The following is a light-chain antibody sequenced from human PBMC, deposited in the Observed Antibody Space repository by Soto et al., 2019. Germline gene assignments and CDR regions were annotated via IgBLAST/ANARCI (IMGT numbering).Light chain of an antibody. CDR1: SSNIGNNY. CDR2: DNN. J-gene: IGLJ1*01. CDR3: GTWDSSLSAGGYV. V-gene: IGLV1-51*01. Sequence: QSVLTQPPSVSAAPGQRVTISFSGSSSNIGNNYVSWYQQLPGTAPKLLIYDNNKRPSGIPDRFSGSKSGTSATLGITGLQTGDEADYYCGTWDSSLSAGGYVFGTGTKVTV.